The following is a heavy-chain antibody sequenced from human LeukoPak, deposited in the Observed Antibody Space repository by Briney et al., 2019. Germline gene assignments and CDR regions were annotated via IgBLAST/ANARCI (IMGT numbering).Heavy chain of an antibody. J-gene: IGHJ5*02. D-gene: IGHD3-10*01. CDR2: IYYSGST. V-gene: IGHV4-59*01. CDR1: GGSISSYY. Sequence: SETLSLTCTVAGGSISSYYWSWIRQPPGKGLEWIGYIYYSGSTNYNPSLKSRVTISVDMSKNQFSLKLSSVTAADTAVYYCARARITMVRGVIHPDWFDPWGQGTLVTVSS. CDR3: ARARITMVRGVIHPDWFDP.